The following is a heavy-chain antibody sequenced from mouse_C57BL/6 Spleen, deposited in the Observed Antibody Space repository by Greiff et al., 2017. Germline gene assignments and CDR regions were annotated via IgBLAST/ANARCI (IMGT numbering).Heavy chain of an antibody. D-gene: IGHD1-1*01. J-gene: IGHJ4*01. CDR1: GYTFTSYW. V-gene: IGHV1-64*01. CDR3: ARRTTVAMDY. CDR2: IHPNSGST. Sequence: VQLQQSGAELVKPGASVKLSCKASGYTFTSYWMHWVKQRPGQGLEWIGMIHPNSGSTNYNEKFKSKATLTVDKSSSTAYMQLSSLTSEDSAVYYCARRTTVAMDYWGQGTSVTVSS.